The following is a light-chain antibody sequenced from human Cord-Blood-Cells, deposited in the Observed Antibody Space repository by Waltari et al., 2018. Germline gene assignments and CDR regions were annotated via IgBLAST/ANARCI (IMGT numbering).Light chain of an antibody. CDR3: ETWDSNTHV. V-gene: IGLV4-60*03. Sequence: QPVLTQSSSASASLASSVKLTCTLSSGHSSYIIALHQQQPGKAPRYLMKLEGSGSYNKGSGVPDRFSGSSSGADRYLTISNLQSEDEADYYCETWDSNTHVFGTGTKVTVL. CDR2: LEGSGSY. J-gene: IGLJ1*01. CDR1: SGHSSYI.